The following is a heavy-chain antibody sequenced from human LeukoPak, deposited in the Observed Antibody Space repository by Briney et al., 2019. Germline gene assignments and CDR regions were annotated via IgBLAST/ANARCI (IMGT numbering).Heavy chain of an antibody. Sequence: GGSLRLSCVASAFTFSSYSMNWVRQAPGKGLEWVSSISSSGSYIYYADSVKGRFTISRDNAKNSLYLQVNSLRAEDTAVYYCARGSRFGVVERDAFDIWGQGTMVTVTS. CDR3: ARGSRFGVVERDAFDI. CDR2: ISSSGSYI. V-gene: IGHV3-21*01. J-gene: IGHJ3*02. CDR1: AFTFSSYS. D-gene: IGHD3-3*01.